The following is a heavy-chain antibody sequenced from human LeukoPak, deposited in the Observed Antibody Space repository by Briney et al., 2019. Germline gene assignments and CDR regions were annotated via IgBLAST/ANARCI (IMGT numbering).Heavy chain of an antibody. CDR1: GDSITSSDHY. V-gene: IGHV4-39*01. CDR3: ARHLYYSASAFWYIDL. Sequence: SETLSLTCTLSGDSITSSDHYWVWIRQSPGKGLEWIGSVSHSGNTYYKSSLKSRVTVSLDTSKNEFSLILTSVTAADTAQYYCARHLYYSASAFWYIDLWGRGTLVIVSP. D-gene: IGHD3-10*01. CDR2: VSHSGNT. J-gene: IGHJ2*01.